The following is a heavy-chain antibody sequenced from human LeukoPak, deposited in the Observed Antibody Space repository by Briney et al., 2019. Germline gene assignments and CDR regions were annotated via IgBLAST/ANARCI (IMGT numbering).Heavy chain of an antibody. J-gene: IGHJ3*02. CDR1: GGSISSHY. CDR3: ARDRPSPEGYAFDI. Sequence: SETLSLTCTVSGGSISSHYWSWIRQPPGKGLEWIGYIYYSGSTNYNPSLESRVTISVDTSKNQFSLKLSSVTAADTAVYYCARDRPSPEGYAFDIWGQGTMVTVSS. D-gene: IGHD1-14*01. CDR2: IYYSGST. V-gene: IGHV4-59*11.